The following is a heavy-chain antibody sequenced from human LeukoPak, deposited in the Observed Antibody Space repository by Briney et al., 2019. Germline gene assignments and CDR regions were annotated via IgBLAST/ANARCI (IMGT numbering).Heavy chain of an antibody. CDR2: IYPGDSDT. CDR3: ARPHGYNSPYFDY. CDR1: GYSFTTYW. V-gene: IGHV5-51*01. J-gene: IGHJ4*02. D-gene: IGHD5-24*01. Sequence: GESLKISCKGSGYSFTTYWIGWVRQMPGKGLEWTGIIYPGDSDTRYSPSFQGQVTISADKSISTAYLQWSSLKASDTAMYYCARPHGYNSPYFDYWGQGTLVTVSS.